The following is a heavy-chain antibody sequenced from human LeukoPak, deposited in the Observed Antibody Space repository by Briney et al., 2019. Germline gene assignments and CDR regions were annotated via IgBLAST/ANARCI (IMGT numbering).Heavy chain of an antibody. CDR2: ISSSSNYI. D-gene: IGHD2-8*01. J-gene: IGHJ4*02. CDR1: GFTFSSYW. Sequence: GGSLRLSCAASGFTFSSYWMSWVRQAPGKGLEWVSSISSSSNYIYYADSVKGRFTISRDNAKNSLYLQMNSLRAEDTAVYYCARYIGVRAIDYWGQGTLVTVSS. V-gene: IGHV3-21*01. CDR3: ARYIGVRAIDY.